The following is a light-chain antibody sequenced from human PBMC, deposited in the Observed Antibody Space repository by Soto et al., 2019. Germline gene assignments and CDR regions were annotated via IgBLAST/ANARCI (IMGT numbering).Light chain of an antibody. J-gene: IGKJ3*01. CDR2: GTF. Sequence: IQLTQSPSSLSASVGDRDSITCRASQDIKTYLAWYQQKRGKAPKLLISGTFTLPSGVPSRFNGSRSGTDFTLTICRLQPEDFATYYCQHHNNYPPFSFGPGTKVDLE. CDR3: QHHNNYPPFS. V-gene: IGKV1-9*01. CDR1: QDIKTY.